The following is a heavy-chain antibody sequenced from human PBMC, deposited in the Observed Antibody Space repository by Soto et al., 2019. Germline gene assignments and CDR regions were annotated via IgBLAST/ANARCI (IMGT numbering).Heavy chain of an antibody. V-gene: IGHV1-69*04. Sequence: ASVKVSCKASGGTFSSYTISWVRQAPGQGLEWMGRIIPILGIANYAQKFQGRVTITADKSTSTAYMELSSLRSEDTAVYYCARDQRCSGGSCYSSDYWGQGTLVPVSS. CDR3: ARDQRCSGGSCYSSDY. CDR2: IIPILGIA. CDR1: GGTFSSYT. J-gene: IGHJ4*02. D-gene: IGHD2-15*01.